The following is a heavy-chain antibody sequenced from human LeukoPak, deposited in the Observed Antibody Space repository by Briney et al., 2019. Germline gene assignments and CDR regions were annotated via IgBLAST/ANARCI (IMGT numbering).Heavy chain of an antibody. CDR2: LYHSDSI. CDR1: GGSISSYY. J-gene: IGHJ6*03. Sequence: PSETLSLTCTVSGGSISSYYWSWIRQPPGKGLEWIGSLYHSDSIYYNPSLESRVTMSVDTSKNQFSLKLSFVTAADTAVYYCARQHDSYHYYYVDVWGTGTTVTVSS. D-gene: IGHD5-18*01. CDR3: ARQHDSYHYYYVDV. V-gene: IGHV4-59*04.